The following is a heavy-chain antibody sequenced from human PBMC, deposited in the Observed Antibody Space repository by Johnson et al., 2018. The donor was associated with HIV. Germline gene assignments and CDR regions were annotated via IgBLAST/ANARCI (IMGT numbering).Heavy chain of an antibody. CDR1: GFTFDDYA. V-gene: IGHV3-9*01. Sequence: VQLVESGGGLVQPGWSLRLSCAASGFTFDDYAMHWVRQAPGKGLEWVSGISWNSGSIGYADSVKGRFTISRDNAKNSLYLQMNSLRAEDTAVYYCALEAVRSTDAFDIWGQGTMVTVSS. D-gene: IGHD3-10*01. CDR3: ALEAVRSTDAFDI. CDR2: ISWNSGSI. J-gene: IGHJ3*02.